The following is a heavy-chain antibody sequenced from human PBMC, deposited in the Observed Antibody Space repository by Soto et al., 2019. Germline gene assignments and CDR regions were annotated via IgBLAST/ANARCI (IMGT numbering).Heavy chain of an antibody. CDR3: ARESSSTVTTGGGGSAKDY. J-gene: IGHJ4*02. D-gene: IGHD4-17*01. Sequence: GGSLRLSCAASGLTFSNYAMHWVRQAPGKGLEWVAFISYDGTNRCYPDSVKGRFTISRDNSKNTVYLQMNSLKTEDTAVYYCARESSSTVTTGGGGSAKDYWGQGTLVTVS. CDR2: ISYDGTNR. V-gene: IGHV3-30-3*01. CDR1: GLTFSNYA.